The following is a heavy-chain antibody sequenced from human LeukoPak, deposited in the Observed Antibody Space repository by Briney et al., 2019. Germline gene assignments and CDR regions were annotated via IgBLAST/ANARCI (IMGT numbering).Heavy chain of an antibody. CDR3: AKTFRSGYSGYATLFDY. CDR2: ISYDGSNK. J-gene: IGHJ4*02. CDR1: GFTFSSYG. D-gene: IGHD5-12*01. Sequence: PGGSLRLSCAASGFTFSSYGMHWVRQAPGKGLEWVAVISYDGSNKYYADSVKGRFTISRDNSKNTLYLQMNSLRAEDTAVYYCAKTFRSGYSGYATLFDYWGQGTLVTVSS. V-gene: IGHV3-30*18.